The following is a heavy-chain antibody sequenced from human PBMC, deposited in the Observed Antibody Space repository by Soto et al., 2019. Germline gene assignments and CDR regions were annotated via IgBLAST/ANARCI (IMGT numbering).Heavy chain of an antibody. CDR3: ARGESLGYCSGGSCYQSPNWFDP. J-gene: IGHJ5*02. CDR2: IYYSGSP. D-gene: IGHD2-15*01. Sequence: QVQLQESGPGLVKPSQTLSLTCTVSGGSFTRGGYSWGGIRHHPGKALRWLGSIYYSGSPYYNPSLKSRVSISVDTSKNQFSLKLSSVTAADTAVYYCARGESLGYCSGGSCYQSPNWFDPWGQGNLVTVSS. CDR1: GGSFTRGGYS. V-gene: IGHV4-31*03.